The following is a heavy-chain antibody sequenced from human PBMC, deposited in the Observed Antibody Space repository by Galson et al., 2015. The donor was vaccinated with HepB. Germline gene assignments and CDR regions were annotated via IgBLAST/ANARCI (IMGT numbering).Heavy chain of an antibody. CDR1: GFSLNTSGVC. V-gene: IGHV2-5*04. CDR3: LHSEAPGYYYYYGMDA. J-gene: IGHJ6*02. CDR2: ICWNNDK. Sequence: PALVKPTQALTLTCTFSGFSLNTSGVCVGWIRQPPGEALEWLALICWNNDKFYSPSLKTRLNISKDTSKDQGVLTMTNMDPVDTGTYYCLHSEAPGYYYYYGMDAWGQGTTVTVSS.